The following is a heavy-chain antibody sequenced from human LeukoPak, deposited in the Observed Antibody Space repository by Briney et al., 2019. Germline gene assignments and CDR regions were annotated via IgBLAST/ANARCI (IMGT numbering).Heavy chain of an antibody. CDR2: ISSSSSTI. Sequence: PGGSLRLSCAASGFTFSSYSMNWVRQAPGKGLEWVSYISSSSSTIYYADSVKGRFTISRDNAKNSLYLQMNSLRAEDTAVYYCARVKSSGYDSSGYLDYWGQGTLVTVSS. V-gene: IGHV3-48*01. J-gene: IGHJ4*02. CDR1: GFTFSSYS. CDR3: ARVKSSGYDSSGYLDY. D-gene: IGHD3-22*01.